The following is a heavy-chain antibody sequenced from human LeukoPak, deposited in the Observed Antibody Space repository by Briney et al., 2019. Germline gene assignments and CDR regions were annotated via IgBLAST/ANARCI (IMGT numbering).Heavy chain of an antibody. Sequence: ASVKVSCKASGYTFTSYGISWVRQAPGQGLEWMGWINPNSGGTNYAQKFQGRVTMTRDTSISTAYMELSRLRSDDTAVYYCAREATYYYDSSGGWGQGTLVTVSS. V-gene: IGHV1-2*02. CDR1: GYTFTSYG. J-gene: IGHJ4*02. CDR3: AREATYYYDSSGG. D-gene: IGHD3-22*01. CDR2: INPNSGGT.